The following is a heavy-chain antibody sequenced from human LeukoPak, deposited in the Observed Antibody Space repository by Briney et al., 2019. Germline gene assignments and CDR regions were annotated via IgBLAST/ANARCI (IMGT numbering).Heavy chain of an antibody. J-gene: IGHJ4*02. CDR1: GFTFSSYG. CDR2: IWYDGTNK. D-gene: IGHD3-10*01. V-gene: IGHV3-33*01. CDR3: ARGLYGSGRRSLMAH. Sequence: GGSLRLSCAASGFTFSSYGMHWVRQAPGKGLEWVAVIWYDGTNKYYADSVKGRFTISRDNPKNTLYLQMSSLRVEDTPVYYCARGLYGSGRRSLMAHWGPGTLVAVSS.